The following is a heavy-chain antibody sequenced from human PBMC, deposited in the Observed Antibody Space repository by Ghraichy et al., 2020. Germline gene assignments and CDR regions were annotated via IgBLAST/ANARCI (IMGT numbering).Heavy chain of an antibody. Sequence: GGSLRLSCAASGFTFSNDEMHWVRQAPVKGLEWVAVIWNDGSEEYYVDSVKGRFTISRDNSKDTLYLQMNSLRVEDTAIYYCARERSCTSTTCYGIDSWGQGTLVIVSP. V-gene: IGHV3-33*01. D-gene: IGHD2-2*01. CDR1: GFTFSNDE. CDR2: IWNDGSEE. J-gene: IGHJ4*02. CDR3: ARERSCTSTTCYGIDS.